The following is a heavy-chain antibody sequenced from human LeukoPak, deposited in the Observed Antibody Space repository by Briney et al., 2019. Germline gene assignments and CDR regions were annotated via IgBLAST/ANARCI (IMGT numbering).Heavy chain of an antibody. Sequence: GGSLRLSCAASEFSVGSNYMTWVRQAPGKGLEWVSGISGSGGSTDYADSVKGRFTISRDTKNTLYLQMNSLRAEDTAVYYCAKDLWGFVEVAAILDYWGQGTLVTVSS. CDR1: EFSVGSNY. CDR2: ISGSGGST. CDR3: AKDLWGFVEVAAILDY. J-gene: IGHJ4*02. V-gene: IGHV3-23*01. D-gene: IGHD2-15*01.